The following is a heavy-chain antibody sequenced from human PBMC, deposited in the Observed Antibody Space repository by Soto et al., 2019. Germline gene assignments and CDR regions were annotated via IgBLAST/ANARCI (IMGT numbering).Heavy chain of an antibody. Sequence: EVQLVESGGGLVQPGGSLRLSCAASGFTFSSYWMSWVRQAPGKGLEWVANIKQDGSEKYYVDSVKGGFTISRDNAKNSLYLQMNSLRAEDTAVYYCATIAVAGIGAIDYWGQGTLVTVSS. D-gene: IGHD6-19*01. CDR1: GFTFSSYW. J-gene: IGHJ4*02. V-gene: IGHV3-7*03. CDR2: IKQDGSEK. CDR3: ATIAVAGIGAIDY.